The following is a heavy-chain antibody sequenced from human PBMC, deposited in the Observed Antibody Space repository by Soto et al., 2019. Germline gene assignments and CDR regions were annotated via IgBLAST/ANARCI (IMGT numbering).Heavy chain of an antibody. D-gene: IGHD2-15*01. CDR2: IYPGDSDT. CDR3: ARRDIVVTDGMDV. V-gene: IGHV5-51*01. J-gene: IGHJ6*02. Sequence: GESLKISCKGSGYSFTSYWISWVRQMPGKGLEWMRIIYPGDSDTRYSPSFQGQVTISADKSISTAYLQWSSLKASDTAMYYCARRDIVVTDGMDVWGQGTTVTVSS. CDR1: GYSFTSYW.